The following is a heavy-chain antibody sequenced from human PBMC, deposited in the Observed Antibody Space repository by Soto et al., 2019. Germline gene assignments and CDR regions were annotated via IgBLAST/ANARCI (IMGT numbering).Heavy chain of an antibody. CDR1: GFTFRSYA. Sequence: EVQLLESGGGLVQPGGSLRLSCAASGFTFRSYALTWVRQAPGKGLEWVSIISGSGGNTYYEDSVKGRFTISRDNSRDTLYLQLNSLRDEDTAVYYCARPASSKSWGNGPDYWGQGTLVTVSP. V-gene: IGHV3-23*01. CDR3: ARPASSKSWGNGPDY. CDR2: ISGSGGNT. J-gene: IGHJ4*02. D-gene: IGHD3-16*01.